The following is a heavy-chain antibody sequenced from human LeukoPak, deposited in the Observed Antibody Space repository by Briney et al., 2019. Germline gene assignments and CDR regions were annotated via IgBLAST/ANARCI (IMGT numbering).Heavy chain of an antibody. CDR2: IIPIFGTA. J-gene: IGHJ6*03. CDR3: ASAGSNLAPNYYDSSGYPYYYYYMDV. CDR1: GGTFSSYA. Sequence: SVKVSCKASGGTFSSYAISWVRQAPGQGLEWMGGIIPIFGTANYAQKFQGRVTITTDESTSTAYMELSSLRSEDTAVYYCASAGSNLAPNYYDSSGYPYYYYYMDVWGKGTTVTVSS. D-gene: IGHD3-22*01. V-gene: IGHV1-69*05.